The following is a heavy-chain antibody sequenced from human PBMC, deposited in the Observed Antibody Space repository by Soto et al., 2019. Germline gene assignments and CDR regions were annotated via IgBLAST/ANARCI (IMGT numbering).Heavy chain of an antibody. Sequence: QVQLVESGGGVVQPGRSLRLSCAASGFTFSSYAMHWVRQAPGKGLEWVAVISYDGGNKYYADSVKGRFTISRDNSKNTLYLQMNSLRAEDTAVYYCAREYSSWYFLNYYGMDVWGQGTTVTVSS. CDR1: GFTFSSYA. J-gene: IGHJ6*02. D-gene: IGHD6-13*01. CDR2: ISYDGGNK. V-gene: IGHV3-30-3*01. CDR3: AREYSSWYFLNYYGMDV.